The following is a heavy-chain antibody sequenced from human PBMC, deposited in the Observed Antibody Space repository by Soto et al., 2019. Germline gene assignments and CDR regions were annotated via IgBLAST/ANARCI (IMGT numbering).Heavy chain of an antibody. Sequence: QITLRESGPTLVKPTQTLTLTCTFSGFSLTTTGVGVGWFRQPPGRALEWLALIYWDDDKRYSPSLKNRLTIPKDTSKNQVVLTMSNMDPVDTATFYCAHREFDGIRVVIRWFDPWGQGILVTVSS. V-gene: IGHV2-5*02. D-gene: IGHD3-10*01. J-gene: IGHJ5*01. CDR3: AHREFDGIRVVIRWFDP. CDR1: GFSLTTTGVG. CDR2: IYWDDDK.